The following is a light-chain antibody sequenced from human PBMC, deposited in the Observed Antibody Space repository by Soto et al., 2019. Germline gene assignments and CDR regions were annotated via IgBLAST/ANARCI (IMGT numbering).Light chain of an antibody. CDR3: QQYKSWPPIT. CDR1: QSVSSTY. V-gene: IGKV3-15*01. CDR2: GAS. J-gene: IGKJ5*01. Sequence: EIVMTQSPATLSASPGERATLSCRASQSVSSTYLAWYHQKPGQAPRLLIYGASSRATGISTRFSGGGSGTEFTLTISGLQSEDSAVYYCQQYKSWPPITFGQGTRLENK.